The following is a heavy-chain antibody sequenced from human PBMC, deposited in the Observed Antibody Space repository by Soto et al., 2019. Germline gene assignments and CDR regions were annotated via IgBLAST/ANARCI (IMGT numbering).Heavy chain of an antibody. CDR1: GGSVSNNY. CDR2: FYYSGST. J-gene: IGHJ6*02. Sequence: PSETLSLTCTVSGGSVSNNYWTWIQQPPGKGLEWIGYFYYSGSTNYNPSLESRVTMSVDTSKNQFSLKLSSVTAADTAVYYCASRRIAARRDYYYGMDVWGQGTTVTVSS. V-gene: IGHV4-59*02. CDR3: ASRRIAARRDYYYGMDV. D-gene: IGHD6-6*01.